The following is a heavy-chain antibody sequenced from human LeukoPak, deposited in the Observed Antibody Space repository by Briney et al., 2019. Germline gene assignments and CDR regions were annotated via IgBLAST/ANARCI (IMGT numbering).Heavy chain of an antibody. Sequence: SETLSLTCTVSGGSISSYYWSWIRQPPRKGLEWIGYIYHSGSPYYNPSLKSRVAISIDRSKNQFSLKVNSVTAADTAVYYCAGGPAFTGYGDYGYYFDYWGQGTLVTVSS. CDR1: GGSISSYY. J-gene: IGHJ4*02. CDR2: IYHSGSP. CDR3: AGGPAFTGYGDYGYYFDY. V-gene: IGHV4-59*12. D-gene: IGHD4-17*01.